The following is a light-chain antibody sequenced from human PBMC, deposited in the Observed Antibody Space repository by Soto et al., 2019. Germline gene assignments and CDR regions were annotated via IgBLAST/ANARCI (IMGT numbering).Light chain of an antibody. CDR1: QSVSSNY. CDR2: GAS. CDR3: QQHGSSPIT. J-gene: IGKJ5*01. V-gene: IGKV3-20*01. Sequence: EIVLTQSPGTLSLSPVERATLSCRASQSVSSNYLAWHQQKPGQTPRLLVYGASSRATGIPDRFSGSGSGTDFTLTISRLEPEDFAVYYCQQHGSSPITFGQGTRLEI.